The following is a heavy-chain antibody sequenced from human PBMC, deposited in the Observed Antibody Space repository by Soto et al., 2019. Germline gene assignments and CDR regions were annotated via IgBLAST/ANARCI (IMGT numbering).Heavy chain of an antibody. D-gene: IGHD4-17*01. Sequence: QVQLIQSGAEVKKPGASVKVSCKASGYTFNNYGISWVRQAPGQGLEWMGWVSAYNGNTNYAQKLQGRVTMTTDTSTSTAYMELRSLRSDDTAIYYCAREASYYGAAPWFFDLWGRGTLVTVSS. CDR3: AREASYYGAAPWFFDL. CDR2: VSAYNGNT. CDR1: GYTFNNYG. V-gene: IGHV1-18*01. J-gene: IGHJ2*01.